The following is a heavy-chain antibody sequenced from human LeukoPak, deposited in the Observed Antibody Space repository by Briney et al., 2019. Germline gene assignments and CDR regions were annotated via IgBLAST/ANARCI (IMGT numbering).Heavy chain of an antibody. CDR2: IYYSGST. J-gene: IGHJ6*02. Sequence: SETLSLTCTVSGGSISSYYWSWTRQPPGKGLEWIGYIYYSGSTNYHPSLKSRVTISVDTSKNQFSLKLSSVTAADTAVYYCARFCGGDCYAHYYGMDVWGQGTTVTVSS. CDR1: GGSISSYY. D-gene: IGHD2-21*02. V-gene: IGHV4-59*01. CDR3: ARFCGGDCYAHYYGMDV.